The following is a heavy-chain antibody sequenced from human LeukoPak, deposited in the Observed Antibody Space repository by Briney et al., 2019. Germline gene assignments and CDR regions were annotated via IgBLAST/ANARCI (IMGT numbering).Heavy chain of an antibody. CDR2: ISYDGSNK. CDR3: AKGHSGYDYVGDYFDY. Sequence: PGRSLRLSCAASGFTFSSYGMHWVRQAPGKGLEWVAVISYDGSNKYYADSVKGRFTISRDNSKNTLYLQMNSLRAKDTAVYYCAKGHSGYDYVGDYFDYWGQGTLVTVSS. J-gene: IGHJ4*02. D-gene: IGHD5-12*01. CDR1: GFTFSSYG. V-gene: IGHV3-30*18.